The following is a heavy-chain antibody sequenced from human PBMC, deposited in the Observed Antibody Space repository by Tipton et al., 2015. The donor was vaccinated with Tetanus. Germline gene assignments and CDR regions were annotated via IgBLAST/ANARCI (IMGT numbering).Heavy chain of an antibody. J-gene: IGHJ4*02. D-gene: IGHD3-10*01. Sequence: SLRLSCAASGFTFTRYAMHWVRQAPGKGLEWVAVITFDGGTKYYADSVKGRFTLSRDNSQNTLYLQMNSLRAEDTAVYYCARAYYYGSMYYFDYWGQGTLVTVSS. CDR2: ITFDGGTK. V-gene: IGHV3-30-3*01. CDR1: GFTFTRYA. CDR3: ARAYYYGSMYYFDY.